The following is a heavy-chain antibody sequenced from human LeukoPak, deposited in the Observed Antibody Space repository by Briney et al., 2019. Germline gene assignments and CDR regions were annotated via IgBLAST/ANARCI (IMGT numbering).Heavy chain of an antibody. V-gene: IGHV3-64D*06. D-gene: IGHD3-22*01. Sequence: GGSLRLSCSASGFTFSSYAMRWVRQAPGKGLEYVSAISSNGGSTYYADSVKGRFTISRDNSKNTLYLQMSSLRAEDTAVYYCAPSPYYYESSGYSAWGQGTLVTVSS. CDR3: APSPYYYESSGYSA. CDR2: ISSNGGST. CDR1: GFTFSSYA. J-gene: IGHJ5*02.